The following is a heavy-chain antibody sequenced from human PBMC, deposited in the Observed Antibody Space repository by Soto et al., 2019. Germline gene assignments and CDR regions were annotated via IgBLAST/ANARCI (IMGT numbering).Heavy chain of an antibody. CDR3: ARAYSSGWPLDY. CDR2: VNGDGSST. V-gene: IGHV3-74*01. Sequence: GGSLRLSCTASGFTFSTYWIHWVRQAPGKGLLWVSRVNGDGSSTNYADSVKGRFTIFRDNDRNTVHLQMNRLGAEDTAVYYCARAYSSGWPLDYWGQGTLVTVSS. J-gene: IGHJ4*02. D-gene: IGHD6-19*01. CDR1: GFTFSTYW.